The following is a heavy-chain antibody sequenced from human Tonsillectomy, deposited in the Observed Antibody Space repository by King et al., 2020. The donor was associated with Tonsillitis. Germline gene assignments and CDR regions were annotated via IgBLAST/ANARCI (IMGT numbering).Heavy chain of an antibody. CDR3: ARGLLGQWLDPYYFDY. D-gene: IGHD5-12*01. V-gene: IGHV1-2*02. CDR2: INPNSGGT. CDR1: GYTFTDYY. J-gene: IGHJ4*02. Sequence: VQLVESGAEVKKPGASVKVSCKASGYTFTDYYVHWVRQAPGQGLEWMGWINPNSGGTNYAQKFQDRVTMTGDMSISTAYMELTRLRSDDTAVYYCARGLLGQWLDPYYFDYWGQGTLVTVSS.